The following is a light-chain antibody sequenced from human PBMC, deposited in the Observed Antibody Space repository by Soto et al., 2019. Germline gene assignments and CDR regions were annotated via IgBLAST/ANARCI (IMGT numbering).Light chain of an antibody. V-gene: IGKV1-33*01. CDR1: QDISNY. CDR3: QQYDNSWT. CDR2: DAS. J-gene: IGKJ1*01. Sequence: DIQMTQSPSSLSASVGDRVTITCQASQDISNYLNWYQQKPGRAPKLLIYDASNLETGVPSRFSGSGSGTDFTFTISSLQPEDIATYYCQQYDNSWTFGQGTNVDIK.